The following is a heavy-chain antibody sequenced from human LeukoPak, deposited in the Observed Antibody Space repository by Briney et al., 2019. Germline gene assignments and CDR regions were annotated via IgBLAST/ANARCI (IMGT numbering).Heavy chain of an antibody. CDR3: AGIIAVAGAFDY. CDR2: IWYDGSNK. V-gene: IGHV3-33*01. CDR1: GFTFSSYG. Sequence: PGGSLRLSCAASGFTFSSYGMHWVRQAPGKGLEGVAVIWYDGSNKYYADSVKGRFTISRDNSKNTLYLQMNSLRAEDTAVYYCAGIIAVAGAFDYWGQGTLVTVSS. D-gene: IGHD6-19*01. J-gene: IGHJ4*02.